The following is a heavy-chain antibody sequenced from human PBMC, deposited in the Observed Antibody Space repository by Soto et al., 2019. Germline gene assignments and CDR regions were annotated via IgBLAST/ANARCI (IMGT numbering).Heavy chain of an antibody. CDR1: GFTFSSYA. Sequence: GGSLRLSCAASGFTFSSYAMHWVRQAPGKGLEYVSAISSNGGSIYYGNSVKGRFTISRDNSKNTAYLQMSSLRPEDTAVYYCVKGEYYYDGSAYYPFDYWGQGRMVTVSS. CDR3: VKGEYYYDGSAYYPFDY. V-gene: IGHV3-64*01. D-gene: IGHD3-22*01. CDR2: ISSNGGSI. J-gene: IGHJ4*02.